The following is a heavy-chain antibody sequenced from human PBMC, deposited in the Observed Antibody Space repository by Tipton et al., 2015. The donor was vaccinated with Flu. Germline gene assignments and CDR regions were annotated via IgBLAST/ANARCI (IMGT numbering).Heavy chain of an antibody. CDR2: IFHSGDI. D-gene: IGHD1-1*01. J-gene: IGHJ4*02. CDR1: GYSISTDGW. CDR3: AQATTFRIDN. V-gene: IGHV4-4*02. Sequence: TLSLTCAVSGYSISTDGWWTWVRQTPGKGLEWIGEIFHSGDINYNPSLESRLSISMDKSNNHFSLRLTSVTAADTAVFYCAQATTFRIDNWGQGTLVTVSS.